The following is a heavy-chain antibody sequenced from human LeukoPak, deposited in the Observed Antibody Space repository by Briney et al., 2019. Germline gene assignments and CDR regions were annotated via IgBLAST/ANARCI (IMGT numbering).Heavy chain of an antibody. D-gene: IGHD3-9*01. CDR2: IQQDGSAK. J-gene: IGHJ3*02. Sequence: PGGSLRLSCAASGFXFSSYWISWVRQAPGKGLEWVANIQQDGSAKYYVDSVKGRFTISRDNAKNSLYLQMNSLRAEDTAVYYCARIRIFAFDIWGQGTMVTVSS. CDR3: ARIRIFAFDI. CDR1: GFXFSSYW. V-gene: IGHV3-7*04.